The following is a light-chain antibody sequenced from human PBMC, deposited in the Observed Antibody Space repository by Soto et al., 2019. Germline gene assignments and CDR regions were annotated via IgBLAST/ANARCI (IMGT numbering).Light chain of an antibody. V-gene: IGKV3-20*01. J-gene: IGKJ1*01. Sequence: EIVLTQSPGTLSLSPGERATLSCRASQSVSSSYLAWYQQKPGQAPRLLIYGVSSRGTGIPDRFSGSGSGTDFTLTISSLQPDDFATYYCQQYHSFSNFGLGTKVDIK. CDR2: GVS. CDR3: QQYHSFSN. CDR1: QSVSSSY.